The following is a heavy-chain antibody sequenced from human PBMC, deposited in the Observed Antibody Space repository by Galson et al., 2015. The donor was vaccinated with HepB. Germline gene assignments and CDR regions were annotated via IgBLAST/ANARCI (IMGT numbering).Heavy chain of an antibody. CDR1: GFTFNTYS. CDR3: AKDRDLDYYDSSGYLYPADFQH. J-gene: IGHJ1*01. Sequence: SLRLSCAASGFTFNTYSMHWVRQAPGKRLEYVPAVTSNGGTTNYADSVKGRFTISKDNSKNTLYLQMNSLRAEDTAVYYCAKDRDLDYYDSSGYLYPADFQHWGQGSLVTVSS. CDR2: VTSNGGTT. D-gene: IGHD3-22*01. V-gene: IGHV3-64*04.